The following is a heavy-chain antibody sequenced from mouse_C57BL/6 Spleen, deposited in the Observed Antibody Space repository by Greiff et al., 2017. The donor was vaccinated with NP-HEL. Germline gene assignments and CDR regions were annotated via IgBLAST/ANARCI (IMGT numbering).Heavy chain of an antibody. Sequence: QVQLQQPGAELVTPPSSPHLSCKASGYTFTSYWMDWVKQRPGQGLEWIGNIYPSDSETHYNQKFKDKATLTVDKSSSTAYMQLSSLTSEDSAVYYCARGAQATPYYAMDYWGQGTSVTVSS. J-gene: IGHJ4*01. CDR1: GYTFTSYW. CDR3: ARGAQATPYYAMDY. CDR2: IYPSDSET. D-gene: IGHD3-2*02. V-gene: IGHV1-61*01.